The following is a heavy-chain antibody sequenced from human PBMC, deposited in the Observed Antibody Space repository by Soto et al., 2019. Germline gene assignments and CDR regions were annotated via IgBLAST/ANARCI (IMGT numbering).Heavy chain of an antibody. V-gene: IGHV3-48*01. J-gene: IGHJ6*02. CDR1: GFTFSSYS. CDR3: ARADSGYAHGYYYYGMDV. CDR2: ISSSSSTI. D-gene: IGHD5-12*01. Sequence: GSLRLSCAASGFTFSSYSMNWVRQAPGKGLEWVSYISSSSSTIYYADSVKGRFTISRDNAKNSLYLQMNSLRAEDTAVYYCARADSGYAHGYYYYGMDVWGQGTTVTVSS.